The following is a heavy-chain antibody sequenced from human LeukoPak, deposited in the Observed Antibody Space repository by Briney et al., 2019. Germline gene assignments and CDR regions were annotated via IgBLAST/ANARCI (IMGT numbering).Heavy chain of an antibody. CDR1: GYTFTGYY. J-gene: IGHJ4*02. CDR2: INPNSGGT. Sequence: ASVKVSCKASGYTFTGYYMHWVRQAPGQGLEWMGWINPNSGGTNYAQKFQGRVTMTRDTSISTAYMELRSLRSDDTAVYYCARVGGRADIVVVPAAKSATPDYWGQGTLVTVSS. D-gene: IGHD2-2*01. CDR3: ARVGGRADIVVVPAAKSATPDY. V-gene: IGHV1-2*02.